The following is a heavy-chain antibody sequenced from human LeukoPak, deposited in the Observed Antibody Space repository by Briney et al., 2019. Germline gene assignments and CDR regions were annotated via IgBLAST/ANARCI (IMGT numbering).Heavy chain of an antibody. Sequence: SETLSLTCTVPGGSVSSGSYYWSWIRQPPGKGLEWIGYIYYSGRTNYNPSLKRRVTISVDTSKNMFSLKLSSVTAAVTAVYYCARVVYSSILHWGQGNLVTVSS. V-gene: IGHV4-61*01. CDR3: ARVVYSSILH. D-gene: IGHD6-13*01. CDR1: GGSVSSGSYY. CDR2: IYYSGRT. J-gene: IGHJ4*02.